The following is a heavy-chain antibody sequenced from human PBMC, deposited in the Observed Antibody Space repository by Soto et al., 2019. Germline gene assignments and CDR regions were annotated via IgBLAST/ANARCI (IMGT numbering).Heavy chain of an antibody. Sequence: LRLSCAASGFTFDDYAMHWVRQAPGKGLEWVSGISWNSGSIGYADSVKGRFTISRDNAKNSLYLQMNSLRAEDTALYYCAKADSSSPNWFDPWGQGTLVTVSS. CDR3: AKADSSSPNWFDP. CDR2: ISWNSGSI. V-gene: IGHV3-9*01. J-gene: IGHJ5*02. D-gene: IGHD6-6*01. CDR1: GFTFDDYA.